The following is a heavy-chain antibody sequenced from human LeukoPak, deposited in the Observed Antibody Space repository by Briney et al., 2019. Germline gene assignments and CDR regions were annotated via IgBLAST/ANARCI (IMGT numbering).Heavy chain of an antibody. D-gene: IGHD3-10*01. J-gene: IGHJ4*02. Sequence: PGGSLRLSCAASGFTFSSYSMNWVRQAPGKGLEWVSSISSSSSYIYYADSVKGRFTISRDNAKNSLYLQMNSLRAEDTAVYYCARDGSGWFGELLMYPFDYWGQGTLVTVSS. CDR3: ARDGSGWFGELLMYPFDY. CDR1: GFTFSSYS. CDR2: ISSSSSYI. V-gene: IGHV3-21*01.